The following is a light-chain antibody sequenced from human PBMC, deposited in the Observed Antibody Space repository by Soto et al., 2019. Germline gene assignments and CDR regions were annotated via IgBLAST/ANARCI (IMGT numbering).Light chain of an antibody. CDR2: DVN. Sequence: QSALTQPRSVSGSPGQSVTISCTGTSSDVGGYGFVSWYQQHPGKAPKLLIYDVNKRPAGVPARFSGSKSGNTASLTISGLQADDEADYYCCAYAGSYTLFGGGTKLTVL. CDR1: SSDVGGYGF. CDR3: CAYAGSYTL. J-gene: IGLJ2*01. V-gene: IGLV2-11*01.